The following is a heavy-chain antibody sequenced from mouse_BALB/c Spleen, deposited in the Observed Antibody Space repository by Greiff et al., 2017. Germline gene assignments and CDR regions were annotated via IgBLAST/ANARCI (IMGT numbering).Heavy chain of an antibody. CDR1: GFTFTDYY. CDR3: ARDLGLRPPYAMDD. V-gene: IGHV7-3*02. J-gene: IGHJ4*01. CDR2: IRNKANGYTT. D-gene: IGHD1-2*01. Sequence: EVMLVESGGGLVQPGGSLRLSCATSGFTFTDYYMSWVRQPPGKALEWLGFIRNKANGYTTEYSASVKGRFTISRDNSQSILFLQMNTLRAEDSATYYCARDLGLRPPYAMDDWGQGTSVTVSA.